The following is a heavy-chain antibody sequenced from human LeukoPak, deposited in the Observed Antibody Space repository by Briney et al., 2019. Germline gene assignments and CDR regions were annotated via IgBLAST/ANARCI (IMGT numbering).Heavy chain of an antibody. CDR2: ISSSGSTI. V-gene: IGHV3-11*01. J-gene: IGHJ3*02. D-gene: IGHD3-9*01. Sequence: GGSLRLSCAASGFTFSDYYMSWIRQAPGKGLEWVSYISSSGSTIYYADSVKGRFTISRDNAKNSLYLQMNSLRAEDTAVYYCARENRVPYDILTGYSSDAFDIWGQGTMVTVSS. CDR1: GFTFSDYY. CDR3: ARENRVPYDILTGYSSDAFDI.